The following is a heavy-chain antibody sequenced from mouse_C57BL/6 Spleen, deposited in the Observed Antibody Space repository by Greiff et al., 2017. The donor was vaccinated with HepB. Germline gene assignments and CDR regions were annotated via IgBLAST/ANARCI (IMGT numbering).Heavy chain of an antibody. J-gene: IGHJ3*01. CDR3: AGNRSNSLSY. CDR2: INPYNGGT. CDR1: GYTFTDYY. Sequence: SGPVLVKPGASVKMSCKASGYTFTDYYMNWVKQSHGKSLEWIGVINPYNGGTCYNQKFKGKATLTVDKATITPYMELNSLTSEDTAVYYCAGNRSNSLSYWGQGPLVTVSA. V-gene: IGHV1-19*01. D-gene: IGHD2-14*01.